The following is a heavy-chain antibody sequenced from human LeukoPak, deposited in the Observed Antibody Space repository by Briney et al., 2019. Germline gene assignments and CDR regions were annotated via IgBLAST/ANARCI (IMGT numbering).Heavy chain of an antibody. Sequence: GGSLRLSCAASGFTFSSYGMHWVRQAPGKGLEWVAVIWYDGSNKYYADSVKGRFTISRDNSKNTLYLQMNSLRAEDTAVYYCAREGSLWFGELLVDYWGQGTLVTVSS. CDR1: GFTFSSYG. J-gene: IGHJ4*02. D-gene: IGHD3-10*01. CDR2: IWYDGSNK. V-gene: IGHV3-33*01. CDR3: AREGSLWFGELLVDY.